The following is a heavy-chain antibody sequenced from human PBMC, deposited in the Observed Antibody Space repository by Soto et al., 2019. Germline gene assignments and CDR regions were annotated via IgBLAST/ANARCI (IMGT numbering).Heavy chain of an antibody. CDR1: GASISGFY. V-gene: IGHV4-4*07. D-gene: IGHD3-16*01. CDR3: VRDVKRTLRDWFDT. Sequence: SETLSLTCTVSGASISGFYWSWVRKSAGKGLEWIGRIYATGTTDYNPSLKSRVMMSVDTSKKQFSLKLRSVTAADTAVYYCVRDVKRTLRDWFDTWGQGISVTVSS. CDR2: IYATGTT. J-gene: IGHJ5*02.